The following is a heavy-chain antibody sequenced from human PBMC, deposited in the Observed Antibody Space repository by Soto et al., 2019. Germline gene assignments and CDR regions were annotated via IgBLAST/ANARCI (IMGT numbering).Heavy chain of an antibody. D-gene: IGHD6-19*01. J-gene: IGHJ4*02. Sequence: QVQLVESGGGVVQPGRSLRLSCAASGFTFSSYAMHGVRQAPGKGLEWVAVISYDGSNKYYADSVRGRFTISRDNSKTLYLQMNTLRGEDTALYYCVRDTSPYSSGWHNRHFDYWGQGTLVTVS. CDR3: VRDTSPYSSGWHNRHFDY. CDR1: GFTFSSYA. CDR2: ISYDGSNK. V-gene: IGHV3-30-3*01.